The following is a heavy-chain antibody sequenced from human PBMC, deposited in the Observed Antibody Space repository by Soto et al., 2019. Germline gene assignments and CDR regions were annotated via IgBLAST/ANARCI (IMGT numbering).Heavy chain of an antibody. CDR2: ISGSGGST. D-gene: IGHD3-10*01. CDR3: AKAYYYGSGSYYPFDY. V-gene: IGHV3-23*01. Sequence: GGSLRLSCAASGFTFSSYAMSWVRQAPGKGLEWVSAISGSGGSTYYADSVKGRFTISIDNSKNTLYLQMNSLRGEDTAVYYGAKAYYYGSGSYYPFDYWGQGTLVTVSS. J-gene: IGHJ4*02. CDR1: GFTFSSYA.